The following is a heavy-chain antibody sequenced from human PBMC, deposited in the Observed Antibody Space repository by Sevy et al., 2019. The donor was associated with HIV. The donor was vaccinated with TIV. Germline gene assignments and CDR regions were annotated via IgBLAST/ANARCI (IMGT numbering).Heavy chain of an antibody. D-gene: IGHD2-15*01. CDR2: IYHSGST. V-gene: IGHV4-4*02. J-gene: IGHJ4*02. CDR1: GGSISSSNW. CDR3: ASFGYCSGGSSYSYYFDY. Sequence: SESLSLTCAVSGGSISSSNWWRWVRQPPGKGLEWIGEIYHSGSTNYNPSLKSRVTISVDKSKNQFSLKLSSVTAADTDVYYCASFGYCSGGSSYSYYFDYWGQGTLVSVSS.